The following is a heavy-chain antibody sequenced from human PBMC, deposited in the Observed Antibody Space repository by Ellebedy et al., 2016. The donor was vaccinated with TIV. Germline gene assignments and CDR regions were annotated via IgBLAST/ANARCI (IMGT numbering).Heavy chain of an antibody. V-gene: IGHV4-59*01. CDR3: ARDLTTPGGMDV. D-gene: IGHD4-17*01. J-gene: IGHJ6*02. Sequence: SETLSLXXGVSGGSISSYYWSWIRQPPGRGLEWIGYIYSSGTTNYNPSLKGRVTMSVDTSKNQFSLRLTSVTAADTAVYYCARDLTTPGGMDVWGQGTTVTVSS. CDR1: GGSISSYY. CDR2: IYSSGTT.